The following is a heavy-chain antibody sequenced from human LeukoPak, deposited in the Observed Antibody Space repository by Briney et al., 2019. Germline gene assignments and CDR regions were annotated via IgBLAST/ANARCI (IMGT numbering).Heavy chain of an antibody. CDR1: GFRFNTYS. D-gene: IGHD4-23*01. CDR3: ARALTRGGNSLIYYYYYYYMDV. J-gene: IGHJ6*03. V-gene: IGHV3-7*01. CDR2: IKQHGNEK. Sequence: AGSLRLSSAASGFRFNTYSMSWVGQAPGKGLHWVANIKQHGNEKYYADSVKGRFTISRDNGKNSLDLQMNSLRAEDTAVYYCARALTRGGNSLIYYYYYYYMDVWGKGTTVTISS.